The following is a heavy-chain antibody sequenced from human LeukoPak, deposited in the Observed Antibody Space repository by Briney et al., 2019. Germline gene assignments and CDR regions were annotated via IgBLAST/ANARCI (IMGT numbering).Heavy chain of an antibody. Sequence: PSETLSLTCTVSGGSISSSSYYWGWIRQPPGKGLEWIGSIYYSGSTYYNPSLKSRVTISVDTSKNQFSLKLSSVTAADTAVYYCARDYYDSSGSYYFDYWGQGTLVTVSS. CDR2: IYYSGST. J-gene: IGHJ4*02. V-gene: IGHV4-39*07. D-gene: IGHD3-22*01. CDR1: GGSISSSSYY. CDR3: ARDYYDSSGSYYFDY.